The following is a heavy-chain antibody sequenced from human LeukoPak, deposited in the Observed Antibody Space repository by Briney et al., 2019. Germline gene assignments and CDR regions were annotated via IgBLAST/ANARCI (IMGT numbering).Heavy chain of an antibody. CDR2: ISSSGSTI. V-gene: IGHV3-11*01. D-gene: IGHD6-13*01. CDR1: GFTFSDYY. J-gene: IGHJ4*02. CDR3: AGLEGSSSPDFPLFDY. Sequence: RAGGSLRLSCAASGFTFSDYYMSWIRQAPGKGLEWVSYISSSGSTIYYADSVKGRFTISRDNAKNSLYLQTNSLRAEDTAVYYCAGLEGSSSPDFPLFDYWGQGTLVTVSS.